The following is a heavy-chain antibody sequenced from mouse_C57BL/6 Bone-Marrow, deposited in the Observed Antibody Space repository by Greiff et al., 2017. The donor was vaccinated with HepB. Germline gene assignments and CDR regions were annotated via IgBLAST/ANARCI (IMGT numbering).Heavy chain of an antibody. CDR3: VRPFGTTYDTYFDY. CDR1: GFNIKAYY. J-gene: IGHJ2*01. V-gene: IGHV14-1*02. D-gene: IGHD5-5*01. Sequence: VQLQQSGAELVRPGALVKLSCKTSGFNIKAYYMHWVKQRPEQGLEWIGWIDPEIGNSKYDPKFQGKATITAETSSNTAYLQLSSLTSEDTAVYYCVRPFGTTYDTYFDYWGQGTTLTVSS. CDR2: IDPEIGNS.